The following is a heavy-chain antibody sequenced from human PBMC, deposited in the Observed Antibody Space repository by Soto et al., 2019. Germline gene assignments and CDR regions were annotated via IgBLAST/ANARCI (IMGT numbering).Heavy chain of an antibody. D-gene: IGHD4-17*01. V-gene: IGHV3-66*01. CDR1: GFTVSNNY. CDR2: IYSDGGT. Sequence: VPLVQSGGGLVQPGGSLRLSCAASGFTVSNNYLSWVRQAPGKGLQWVSLIYSDGGTDYAESVKGRFTISRDNSKNTLYLQMNSLKAEDTAIYYCATRMTTAPYWGQGTLVTVSS. J-gene: IGHJ4*02. CDR3: ATRMTTAPY.